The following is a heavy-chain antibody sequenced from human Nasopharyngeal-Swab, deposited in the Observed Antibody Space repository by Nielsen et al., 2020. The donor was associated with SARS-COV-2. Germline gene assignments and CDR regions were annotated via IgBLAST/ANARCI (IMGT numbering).Heavy chain of an antibody. CDR3: VHMRVGARYFDY. CDR2: IYWDNDK. CDR1: GFSLSTSGVG. D-gene: IGHD1-26*01. V-gene: IGHV2-5*02. J-gene: IGHJ4*02. Sequence: SGPTLVKPTQTLTLTCTFSGFSLSTSGVGVGWIRQPPGKALEWLALIYWDNDKRYSPSLKTRLTITKDTSKNQVVLTMTNMDPVDTVTYYCVHMRVGARYFDYWGQGTLVTVSS.